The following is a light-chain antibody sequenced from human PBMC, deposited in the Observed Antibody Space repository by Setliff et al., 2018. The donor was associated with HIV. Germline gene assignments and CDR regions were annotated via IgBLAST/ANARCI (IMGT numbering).Light chain of an antibody. V-gene: IGLV2-8*01. CDR1: SSDIGRYNY. J-gene: IGLJ1*01. CDR3: TSYTGSNSFALYV. Sequence: QSVLTQPPSASGSPGQPVTISCTGTSSDIGRYNYISWYQQHPGKAPKLMIYEVNKRPSGVPDRFSGSKSGNMASLTVSGLQAEDEADYYCTSYTGSNSFALYVFGSGTKVTVL. CDR2: EVN.